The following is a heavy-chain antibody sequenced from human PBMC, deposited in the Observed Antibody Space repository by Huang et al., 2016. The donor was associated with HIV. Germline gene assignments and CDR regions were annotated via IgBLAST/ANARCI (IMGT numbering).Heavy chain of an antibody. CDR3: ARGRYGTPNA. D-gene: IGHD5-18*01. V-gene: IGHV3-53*01. CDR2: LYHGGKA. Sequence: EVPLVASGGGLVQPGGSLSLSCAASGLTVNSKYMTWVRQAPGKGLEWVSLLYHGGKAHYADSGKGGFTISGDISQNTVFLQRGSLRVEDTAVYYCARGRYGTPNAWGQGTLVTVSS. CDR1: GLTVNSKY. J-gene: IGHJ5*02.